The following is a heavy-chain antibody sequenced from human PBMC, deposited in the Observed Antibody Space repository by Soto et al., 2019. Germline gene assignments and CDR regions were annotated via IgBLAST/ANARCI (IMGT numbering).Heavy chain of an antibody. CDR3: ATDREAVDVVGLGFAFDS. J-gene: IGHJ4*02. V-gene: IGHV3-30*03. Sequence: GGSLRLSCVASGFTFSSYGMNWVRQAPGKGLEWVAALSYDGRNQYYADSVRGRFTISRDNSLNTLYLQLNSLRIEDTAVYYCATDREAVDVVGLGFAFDSWGQGALVTVCS. CDR2: LSYDGRNQ. D-gene: IGHD3-10*01. CDR1: GFTFSSYG.